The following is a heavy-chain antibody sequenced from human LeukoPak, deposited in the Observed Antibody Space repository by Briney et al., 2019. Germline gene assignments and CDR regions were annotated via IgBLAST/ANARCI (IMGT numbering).Heavy chain of an antibody. V-gene: IGHV3-23*01. Sequence: GSLRLSCAASGFPFSSYAMSWVRQAPGKGLEWVSAISGSGGSTYYADSVKGRFTISRDNSKNTLYLQMNSLRAEDTAVYYCAKGSTVTGLCAYWGQGTLVTVSS. D-gene: IGHD4-17*01. CDR3: AKGSTVTGLCAY. J-gene: IGHJ4*02. CDR2: ISGSGGST. CDR1: GFPFSSYA.